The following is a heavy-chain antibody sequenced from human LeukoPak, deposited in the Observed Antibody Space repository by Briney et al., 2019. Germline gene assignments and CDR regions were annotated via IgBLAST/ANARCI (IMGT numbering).Heavy chain of an antibody. CDR2: IIPIFGTA. J-gene: IGHJ6*03. CDR1: GGTFSSYA. Sequence: ASVKVSCKASGGTFSSYAISWVRQAPGQGLEWMGGIIPIFGTANYAQKFQGKVTITADESTSTAYMELSSLRSEDTAVYYCARALYCSSTSCYTAYYYYMDVWGKGTTVTVSS. V-gene: IGHV1-69*13. CDR3: ARALYCSSTSCYTAYYYYMDV. D-gene: IGHD2-2*02.